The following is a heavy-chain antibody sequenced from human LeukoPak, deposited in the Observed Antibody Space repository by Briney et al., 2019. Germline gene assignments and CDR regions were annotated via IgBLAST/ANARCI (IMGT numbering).Heavy chain of an antibody. D-gene: IGHD2-2*01. V-gene: IGHV3-20*04. J-gene: IGHJ4*02. CDR1: GFTFDDYG. CDR3: ARDRCSSTSCYGRAEHTVDYFDY. Sequence: GSLRLSCAASGFTFDDYGMSWVRQVPGKGLEWVSGINWNGGSTGYADSVKGRFTISRDNAKNSLYLQMNSLRAEDTALYYCARDRCSSTSCYGRAEHTVDYFDYWGQGTLITVSS. CDR2: INWNGGST.